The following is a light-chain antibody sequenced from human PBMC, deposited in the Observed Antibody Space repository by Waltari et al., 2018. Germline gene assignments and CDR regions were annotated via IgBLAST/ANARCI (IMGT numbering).Light chain of an antibody. CDR2: EVS. J-gene: IGLJ1*01. Sequence: QSALTQPPSASGSPGQSVTMSCTGTSSDVGGYNYVSWYQQHPGTVPKLIIYEVSERPSGFPHRFSGSKSGNTASLTVSGLQAEDEADYYGSSYAGSNSHVFGTGTRVTVL. V-gene: IGLV2-8*01. CDR1: SSDVGGYNY. CDR3: SSYAGSNSHV.